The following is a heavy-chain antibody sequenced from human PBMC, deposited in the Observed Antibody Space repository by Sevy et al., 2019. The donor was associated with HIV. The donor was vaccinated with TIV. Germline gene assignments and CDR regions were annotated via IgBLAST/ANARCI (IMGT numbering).Heavy chain of an antibody. Sequence: ASVKVSCKASGDTFGNYAIAWVRQAPGQGLEWVGGIIPVFGSANSAQKFQDRVTITADVSTSTADMELRRLRSEDTAVYYCARSNPDGYNYSYYYGMDVWGQGTTVTVSS. V-gene: IGHV1-69*13. J-gene: IGHJ6*02. CDR3: ARSNPDGYNYSYYYGMDV. CDR2: IIPVFGSA. CDR1: GDTFGNYA. D-gene: IGHD5-12*01.